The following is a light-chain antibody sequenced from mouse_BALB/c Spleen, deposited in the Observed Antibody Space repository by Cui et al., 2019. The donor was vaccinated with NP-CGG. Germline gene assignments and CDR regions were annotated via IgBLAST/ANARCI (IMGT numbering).Light chain of an antibody. V-gene: IGLV1*01. J-gene: IGLJ1*01. CDR1: TGAVTTSNY. Sequence: AVVTLHSALTTSPGETVTLTCRSSTGAVTTSNYANWFQEKPDHLFTGLIGGTNNRVPGVPARFSGSLIGDKAALTITGAQTEDEAIYFCALWYSNHWVFGGGTKLTVL. CDR2: GTN. CDR3: ALWYSNHWV.